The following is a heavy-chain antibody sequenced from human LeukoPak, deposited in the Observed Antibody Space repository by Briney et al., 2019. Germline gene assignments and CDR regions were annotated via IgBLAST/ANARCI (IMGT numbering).Heavy chain of an antibody. Sequence: TGGSLRLSCAASGFTLRNYWMHWVRQAPGKGLVWVSHINGDGSKTGYADSVKGRFTISRDNAKNTLYLQINSLRAGDTAVYYCARGNYPSSFDSWGQGTLVTVSS. V-gene: IGHV3-74*01. D-gene: IGHD5-24*01. CDR3: ARGNYPSSFDS. CDR2: INGDGSKT. CDR1: GFTLRNYW. J-gene: IGHJ4*02.